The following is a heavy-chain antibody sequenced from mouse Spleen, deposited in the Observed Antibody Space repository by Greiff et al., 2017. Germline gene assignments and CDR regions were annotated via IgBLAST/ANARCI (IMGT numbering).Heavy chain of an antibody. CDR3: ARPPDGYDGAMDY. D-gene: IGHD2-2*01. CDR2: INPYNGDT. CDR1: GYSFTGYF. Sequence: DVKLVESGPELVKPGDSVKISCKASGYSFTGYFMNWVMQSHGKSLEWIGRINPYNGDTFYNQKFKGKATLTVDKSSSTAHMELRSLTSEDSAVFYFARPPDGYDGAMDYWGQGTSVTVSS. J-gene: IGHJ4*01. V-gene: IGHV1-20*01.